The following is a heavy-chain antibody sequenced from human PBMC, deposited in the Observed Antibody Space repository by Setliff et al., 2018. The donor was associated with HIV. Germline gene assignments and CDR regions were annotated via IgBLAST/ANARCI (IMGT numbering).Heavy chain of an antibody. CDR2: IIPIFDTT. D-gene: IGHD3-22*01. CDR3: ARGGVYYYDSSGWSMDY. CDR1: GGTFSNYA. V-gene: IGHV1-69*13. J-gene: IGHJ4*02. Sequence: RASVKVSCKASGGTFSNYAINWVRQAPGQGLEWMGGIIPIFDTTHYAQKFQGRVTITADESTSTAYMELSSLRSEDTAVYYCARGGVYYYDSSGWSMDYWGQGTLVTVSS.